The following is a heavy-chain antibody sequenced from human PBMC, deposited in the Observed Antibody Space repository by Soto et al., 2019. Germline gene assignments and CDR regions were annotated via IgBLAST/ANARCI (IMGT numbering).Heavy chain of an antibody. CDR2: ISYDGINQ. CDR3: ANDQASGKASFDS. J-gene: IGHJ4*02. V-gene: IGHV3-30*18. Sequence: PGGSLRLSCAASGFTFNIYGMHWVRQAPDKGLEWVALISYDGINQYYADSVKGRFTISRDNYKKTLFLQMNSLRADDTAVYYCANDQASGKASFDSWGQGTLVTVSS. CDR1: GFTFNIYG.